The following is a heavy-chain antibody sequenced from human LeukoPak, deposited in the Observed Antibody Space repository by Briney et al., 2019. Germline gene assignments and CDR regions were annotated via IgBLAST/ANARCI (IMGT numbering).Heavy chain of an antibody. V-gene: IGHV3-7*01. J-gene: IGHJ4*02. CDR3: TREAAAGIDY. CDR1: GFTFSTYW. CDR2: IKQDGSEK. D-gene: IGHD6-13*01. Sequence: GGSLRLSRAASGFTFSTYWMSWVRQAPGKGLEWVANIKQDGSEKYYLDSVKGRFTISRDNAKNSLYLQMNSLRAEDTAVYFCTREAAAGIDYWGQGTLVTVSS.